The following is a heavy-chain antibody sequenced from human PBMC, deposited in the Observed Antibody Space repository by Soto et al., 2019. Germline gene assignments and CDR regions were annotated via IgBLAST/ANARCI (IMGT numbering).Heavy chain of an antibody. J-gene: IGHJ4*02. D-gene: IGHD2-21*02. V-gene: IGHV3-30-3*01. Sequence: VGSLRLSCAASGVTFSSYARHWVRQAPGKGLEWVAVISYDGSNKYYADSVKGRFTISRDNSKNTLYLQMNSLRAEDTAVYYCARDPVAYCGGDCRTFDYWGQGTLVTVSS. CDR1: GVTFSSYA. CDR3: ARDPVAYCGGDCRTFDY. CDR2: ISYDGSNK.